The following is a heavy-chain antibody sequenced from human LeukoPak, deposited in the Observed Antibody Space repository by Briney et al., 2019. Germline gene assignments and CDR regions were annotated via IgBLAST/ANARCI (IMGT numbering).Heavy chain of an antibody. CDR2: ISSSSSYI. D-gene: IGHD6-13*01. V-gene: IGHV3-21*01. Sequence: GGTLRLSCSASGFTFTTYGMNWVRQAPGKGLEWVSSISSSSSYIYYADSVKGRFTISRDNAKNSLYLQMNSLRAEDTAVYYCAREGSSSLYNWFDPWGQGTLVTVSS. CDR3: AREGSSSLYNWFDP. J-gene: IGHJ5*02. CDR1: GFTFTTYG.